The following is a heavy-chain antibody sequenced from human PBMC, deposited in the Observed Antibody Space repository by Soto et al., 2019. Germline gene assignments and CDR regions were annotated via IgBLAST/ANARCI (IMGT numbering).Heavy chain of an antibody. J-gene: IGHJ4*02. V-gene: IGHV3-74*03. CDR2: INTDGSVA. Sequence: GGSLRLSCAASGFTFSSYAMSWVRQAPGKGLEWVSRINTDGSVAMYVDSVKGRFTISRDNAKNTLYLHMNSLRAEDTAVYYYARDSDYDILTGPNYWGQGTLVTVSS. D-gene: IGHD3-9*01. CDR1: GFTFSSYA. CDR3: ARDSDYDILTGPNY.